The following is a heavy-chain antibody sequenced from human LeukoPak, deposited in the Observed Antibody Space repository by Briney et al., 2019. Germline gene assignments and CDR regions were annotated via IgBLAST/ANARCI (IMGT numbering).Heavy chain of an antibody. D-gene: IGHD3-10*01. CDR1: GFTFSGYT. V-gene: IGHV3-23*01. J-gene: IGHJ4*02. Sequence: SGGSLRLSCAASGFTFSGYTMTWVRQVPGKGLEWVSVINYSGDTTSYADSVKGRFTISRDISKNTLYLQMNSLRAEDTAVYYCAKDRPRYYLGSNPYYFDYWGQGTLVTVSS. CDR3: AKDRPRYYLGSNPYYFDY. CDR2: INYSGDTT.